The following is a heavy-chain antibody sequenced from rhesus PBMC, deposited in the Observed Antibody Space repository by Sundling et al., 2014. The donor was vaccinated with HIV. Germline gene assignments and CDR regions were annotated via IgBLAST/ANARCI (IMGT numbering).Heavy chain of an antibody. J-gene: IGHJ4*01. CDR2: INSAGRKT. CDR1: GFSFSTYD. V-gene: IGHV3-103*01. Sequence: EVQLVETGGGLVQPGGSLILSCTASGFSFSTYDMYWVRQAPGKGLEWVSAINSAGRKTFYADSVKGRFTISRDNSKKTLSLEMNNLRAEDTAVYYCAKDHDFGSSFDSWGQGVLVTVSS. CDR3: AKDHDFGSSFDS. D-gene: IGHD4-4*01.